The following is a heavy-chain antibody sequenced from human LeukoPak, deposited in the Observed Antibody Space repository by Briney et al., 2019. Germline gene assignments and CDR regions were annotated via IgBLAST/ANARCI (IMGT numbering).Heavy chain of an antibody. J-gene: IGHJ4*02. CDR1: GFTVSDNY. V-gene: IGHV3-66*01. Sequence: GGSLRLSCAASGFTVSDNYVSWVRQAPGKGLEWVSTIYTGGSTYYADSAKGRFTISRDNSKNTLYLQMNSLRAEDTAVYYCARGQPRQQVAVYYFDSWGQGTLVSVSS. CDR3: ARGQPRQQVAVYYFDS. CDR2: IYTGGST. D-gene: IGHD6-13*01.